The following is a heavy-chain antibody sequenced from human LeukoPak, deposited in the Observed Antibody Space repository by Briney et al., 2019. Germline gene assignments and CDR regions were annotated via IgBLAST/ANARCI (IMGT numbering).Heavy chain of an antibody. CDR1: GYTFTSYA. D-gene: IGHD2/OR15-2a*01. CDR2: INAGNGNT. J-gene: IGHJ4*02. Sequence: GASVKVSCKASGYTFTSYAMHWVRQAPGQRLEWMGWINAGNGNTKYSQKFQGRVTITRDTSASTAYMELSSLRSEDTAVYYCARERILLRYFDYWGQGTLVTVPS. CDR3: ARERILLRYFDY. V-gene: IGHV1-3*01.